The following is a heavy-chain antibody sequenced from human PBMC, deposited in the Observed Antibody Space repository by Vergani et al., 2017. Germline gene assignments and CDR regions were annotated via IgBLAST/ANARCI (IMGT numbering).Heavy chain of an antibody. D-gene: IGHD5-12*01. CDR1: GAYVGSGDYY. J-gene: IGHJ3*02. Sequence: QVQLQESGPGLVKASQTLSLTCSVSGAYVGSGDYYWSWIRQPPGKGLEWIGYIHYSGNTYYNPSLKSRVTISVDTSKNKFSLKLSSVTAADTAVYYCARRGYSGYDNAFDIWGQGTMVTVSS. V-gene: IGHV4-30-4*08. CDR2: IHYSGNT. CDR3: ARRGYSGYDNAFDI.